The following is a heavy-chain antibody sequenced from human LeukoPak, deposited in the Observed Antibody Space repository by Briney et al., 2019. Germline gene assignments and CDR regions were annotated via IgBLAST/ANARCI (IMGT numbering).Heavy chain of an antibody. CDR2: IKDNGNQQ. V-gene: IGHV3-7*01. CDR1: GFIFSDYW. Sequence: GGALSLSCGASGFIFSDYWMNWFRQAPVKGREGGASIKDNGNQQYYVDSLKGRFTIPSDNDKNSLYLQMDSLRPEDTAVYYCARHIIREQNFHYWGQGTLVTVCS. CDR3: ARHIIREQNFHY. J-gene: IGHJ4*02.